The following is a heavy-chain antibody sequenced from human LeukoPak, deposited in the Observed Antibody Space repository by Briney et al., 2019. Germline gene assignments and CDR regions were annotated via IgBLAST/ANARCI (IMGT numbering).Heavy chain of an antibody. V-gene: IGHV3-66*01. Sequence: PGGSLRLSCAASGFTVSSYYMNWVRQAPGKGLQWVSVIYSGGSTYYADSVKGRFTISRDNSKNTLYLQMNSLRAEDTAVYYCAREMGKQWLEGYYFDYWGQGTLVTVSS. J-gene: IGHJ4*02. CDR3: AREMGKQWLEGYYFDY. CDR2: IYSGGST. CDR1: GFTVSSYY. D-gene: IGHD6-19*01.